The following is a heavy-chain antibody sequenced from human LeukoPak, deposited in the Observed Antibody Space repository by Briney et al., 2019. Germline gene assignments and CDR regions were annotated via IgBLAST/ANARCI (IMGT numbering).Heavy chain of an antibody. D-gene: IGHD6-25*01. V-gene: IGHV4-61*02. J-gene: IGHJ2*01. CDR3: AGSGGRDWYFDL. CDR2: IYTSGST. CDR1: GGSISSGSYY. Sequence: SETLSLTCTVSGGSISSGSYYWRWIRQPAGKGLEWIGRIYTSGSTNYNPSRKSPVTISVDTSKNQFSLKLSSVTAADMAVYYCAGSGGRDWYFDLWGRGTLVTVSS.